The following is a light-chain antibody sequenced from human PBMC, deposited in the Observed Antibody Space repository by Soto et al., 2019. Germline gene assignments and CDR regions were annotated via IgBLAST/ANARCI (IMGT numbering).Light chain of an antibody. CDR2: GAS. J-gene: IGKJ1*01. Sequence: EIVMTQSPATLSVSPGERATLSCRASQSVSSNLAWYQQKPGQAPRLLIYGASTRATGIPARFSGSGSGTEFTLTISSLQSEDFATYYCQKYDSAPQTFGPGTKVEIK. CDR3: QKYDSAPQT. V-gene: IGKV3-15*01. CDR1: QSVSSN.